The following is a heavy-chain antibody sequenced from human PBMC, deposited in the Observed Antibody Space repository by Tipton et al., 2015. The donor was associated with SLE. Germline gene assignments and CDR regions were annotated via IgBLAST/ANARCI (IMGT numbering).Heavy chain of an antibody. V-gene: IGHV4-59*11. CDR2: IYYSGST. D-gene: IGHD3-3*01. CDR1: GGSISSHY. J-gene: IGHJ4*02. Sequence: TLSLTCTVSGGSISSHYWSWIRQPPGKGLEWIGYIYYSGSTNYNPSLKSRVTISVDTSKNQFSLKLSSATAADAAVYYCAREGSLEWLLYFDYWGQGTLVTVSS. CDR3: AREGSLEWLLYFDY.